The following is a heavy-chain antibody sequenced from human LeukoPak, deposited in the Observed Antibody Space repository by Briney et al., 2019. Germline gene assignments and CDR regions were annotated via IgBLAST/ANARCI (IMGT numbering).Heavy chain of an antibody. CDR1: GFTFSSYD. V-gene: IGHV3-23*01. J-gene: IGHJ4*02. CDR2: ITYSSGYT. Sequence: GVSLRLSCAASGFTFSSYDMSWVRQAPGKGLEWVSDITYSSGYTYYADSVKGRFTISRDNSRNTLYLQMNSLRAEDTAVYYCAKDPSDLGGSGSNNYFDCWGQGTLVTVSS. CDR3: AKDPSDLGGSGSNNYFDC. D-gene: IGHD3-10*01.